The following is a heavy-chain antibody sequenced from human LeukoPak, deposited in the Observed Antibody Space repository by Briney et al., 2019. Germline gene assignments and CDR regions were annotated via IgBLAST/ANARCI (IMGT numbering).Heavy chain of an antibody. CDR2: IWYDGSNK. V-gene: IGHV3-33*01. CDR1: VITFSSYR. Sequence: GVCLRLSCAAPVITFSSYRMHWVRKAPCKGLEWVVVIWYDGSNKYYADSVKGRFTISRDNSKNTLYLQMNSLRAEDTAVYYCARDPLSDGYFDYWGQGTLVTVSS. CDR3: ARDPLSDGYFDY. J-gene: IGHJ4*02.